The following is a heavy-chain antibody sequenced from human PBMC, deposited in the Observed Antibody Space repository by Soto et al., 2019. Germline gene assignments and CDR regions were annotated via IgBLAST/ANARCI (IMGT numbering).Heavy chain of an antibody. CDR2: ISSSGSTI. CDR1: GFTFSDYY. Sequence: PWGSLRLSCAASGFTFSDYYMSWIRQAPGKGLEWVSYISSSGSTIYYADSVKGRFTISRDNAKNSLYLQMNSLRAEDTAVYYCAREATDKYYYDSSGSYGMDVWGQGTTVTVSS. D-gene: IGHD3-22*01. J-gene: IGHJ6*02. V-gene: IGHV3-11*01. CDR3: AREATDKYYYDSSGSYGMDV.